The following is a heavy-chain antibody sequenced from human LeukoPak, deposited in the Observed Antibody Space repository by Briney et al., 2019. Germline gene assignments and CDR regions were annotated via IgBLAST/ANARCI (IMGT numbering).Heavy chain of an antibody. CDR3: ARIQLWLPDHFDY. CDR1: GFTFSSYS. Sequence: PGGSLRLSCAASGFTFSSYSLNWVRQAPGKGLEWVANIKQDGSEKYYVDSVKGRFTISRDNAKNSLYLQMNSLRAEDTAVYYCARIQLWLPDHFDYWGQGTLVTVSS. V-gene: IGHV3-7*01. CDR2: IKQDGSEK. D-gene: IGHD5-18*01. J-gene: IGHJ4*02.